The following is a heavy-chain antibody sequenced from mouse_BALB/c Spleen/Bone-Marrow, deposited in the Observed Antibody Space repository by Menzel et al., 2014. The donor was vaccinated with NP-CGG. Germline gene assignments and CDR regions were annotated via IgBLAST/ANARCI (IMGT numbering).Heavy chain of an antibody. J-gene: IGHJ4*01. V-gene: IGHV2-9*02. D-gene: IGHD2-4*01. Sequence: VQLQQSGPGLVAPSQSLSITCTVSGFSLPRFGVHWVRPPPGKGLEWLGIIWAGGTTNYNSALMSRLSISKDNSKSQVFLKMNSLQTDDTAMYYCARGDYDYAMDYWGQGTSVTVSS. CDR1: GFSLPRFG. CDR2: IWAGGTT. CDR3: ARGDYDYAMDY.